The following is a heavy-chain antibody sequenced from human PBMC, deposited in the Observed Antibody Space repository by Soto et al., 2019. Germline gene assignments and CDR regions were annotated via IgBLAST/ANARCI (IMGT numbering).Heavy chain of an antibody. V-gene: IGHV5-51*01. D-gene: IGHD3-10*01. CDR3: VSRGGPGHLDAFDI. CDR2: IYPGDSDT. CDR1: GYSFTNYW. Sequence: PGESLKISCKGSGYSFTNYWIAWVRQMPGKGLVWMGIIYPGDSDTRYSPSFQGQVTISADKSISTAYLQWSSLKASDTAIYYCVSRGGPGHLDAFDIWGQGTMVTVSS. J-gene: IGHJ3*02.